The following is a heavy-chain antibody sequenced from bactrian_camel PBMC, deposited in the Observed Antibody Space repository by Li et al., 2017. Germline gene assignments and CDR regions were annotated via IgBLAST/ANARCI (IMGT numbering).Heavy chain of an antibody. D-gene: IGHD3*01. CDR1: THSTINCG. CDR2: SSRDGST. Sequence: VQLVESGGASVQAGGSLKLSCTASTHSTINCGVHWLRQAPGKERELVATSSRDGSTWYADSVKARFTMAQDNAKNTYYLEMNHLKTEDTATYYCSLDSFSLECYSGPTQGTQVTVS. J-gene: IGHJ4*01. V-gene: IGHV3S67*01.